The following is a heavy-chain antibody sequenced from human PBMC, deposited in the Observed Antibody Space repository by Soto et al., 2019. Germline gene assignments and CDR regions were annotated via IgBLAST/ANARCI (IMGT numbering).Heavy chain of an antibody. CDR2: IYYSGTT. J-gene: IGHJ4*02. CDR3: VSTYYPGSSGPFDY. Sequence: QVQLQESGPGLVKPSQTLSLTCTVSGDSISSGGYYWSWIRQHPGKGLEWIGYIYYSGTTYYNPSLGSRVTSSADRSENLFSLRVNSVPVADTAVYYCVSTYYPGSSGPFDYWGQGTLVTVAS. CDR1: GDSISSGGYY. V-gene: IGHV4-31*03. D-gene: IGHD3-22*01.